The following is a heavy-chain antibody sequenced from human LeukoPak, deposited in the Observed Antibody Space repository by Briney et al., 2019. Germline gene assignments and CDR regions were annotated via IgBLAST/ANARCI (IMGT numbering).Heavy chain of an antibody. D-gene: IGHD6-19*01. CDR2: ISYDGSNK. CDR1: GFTFSSYG. Sequence: GGSLRLSCAASGFTFSSYGMHWVRQAPGKGLEWVAVISYDGSNKYYADSVKGRFTISRDNSKNTLYLQMNGLRAEDTAVYYCATHSSGYYWGQGTLVTVSS. J-gene: IGHJ4*02. V-gene: IGHV3-30*03. CDR3: ATHSSGYY.